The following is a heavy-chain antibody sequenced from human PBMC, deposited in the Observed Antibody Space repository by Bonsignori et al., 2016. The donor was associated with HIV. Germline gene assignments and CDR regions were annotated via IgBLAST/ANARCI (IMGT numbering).Heavy chain of an antibody. J-gene: IGHJ4*02. CDR2: IYHSGST. CDR1: GYSISSGYY. D-gene: IGHD3-10*01. Sequence: SETLSLTCAVSGYSISSGYYWGWIRQPPGKGLEWIGSIYHSGSTYYNPSLKSRVTISVDTSKNQFSLKLSSVTAADTAVYYCARHRAQSRNYYYGPPSPPTGLFDYWGQGTLVTVSS. CDR3: ARHRAQSRNYYYGPPSPPTGLFDY. V-gene: IGHV4-38-2*01.